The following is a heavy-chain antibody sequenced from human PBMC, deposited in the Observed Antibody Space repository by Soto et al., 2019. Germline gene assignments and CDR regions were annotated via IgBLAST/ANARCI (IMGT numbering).Heavy chain of an antibody. D-gene: IGHD1-7*01. CDR1: GYTFTTSG. V-gene: IGHV1-18*01. CDR3: VRAGELPYYYYGMDV. CDR2: VSGYNGNT. Sequence: QVQLVQSGGEVKKPGASVKVSCKASGYTFTTSGVSWVRQAPGQGLEWMGWVSGYNGNTKYEEKFLDRVTMTTDTSTSTAYRELRSLTTDDTAVYYCVRAGELPYYYYGMDVWGQGTTVIVSS. J-gene: IGHJ6*02.